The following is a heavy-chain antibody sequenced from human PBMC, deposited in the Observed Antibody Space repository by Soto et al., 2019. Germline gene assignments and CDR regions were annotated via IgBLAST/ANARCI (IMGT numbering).Heavy chain of an antibody. CDR3: VRHAPYRSGWANRNDY. CDR1: GASISSSTFY. Sequence: QLQLQESGPGLVKPSETLSLTCTVSGASISSSTFYWGWIRQPPGKGLEWIGTVYYSGSAYYNPSHKSRLTISVHTSKNQFSLKLSSVTAAYTALYYCVRHAPYRSGWANRNDYWGQGTLVTVSS. V-gene: IGHV4-39*01. CDR2: VYYSGSA. D-gene: IGHD6-19*01. J-gene: IGHJ4*02.